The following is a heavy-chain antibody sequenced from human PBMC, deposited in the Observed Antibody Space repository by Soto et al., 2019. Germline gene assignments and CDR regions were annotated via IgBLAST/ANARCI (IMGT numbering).Heavy chain of an antibody. CDR3: ARGVAGTGFDL. V-gene: IGHV6-1*01. D-gene: IGHD6-19*01. J-gene: IGHJ4*02. CDR2: TYYRSNWRH. CDR1: GCSVSSNSAA. Sequence: SQTLSLTCAMSGCSVSSNSAAWNCIRSSPSRGLEWLGRTYYRSNWRHDYAVSVKSRITVNPDTSKNHFSLQLNSVTPDDTAVYYCARGVAGTGFDLWGQGTLVTVSS.